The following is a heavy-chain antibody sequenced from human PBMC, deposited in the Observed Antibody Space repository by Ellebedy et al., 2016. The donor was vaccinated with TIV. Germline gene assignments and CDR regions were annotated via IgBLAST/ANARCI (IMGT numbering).Heavy chain of an antibody. Sequence: SQTLSLTCGVSGGSFSGYYWTWIRQSPGKGLEWLAEFIHGGSTTYNPSVQSRLTISVDTSTTHFSLTLRAVTAADTAVYYCARGRPYFDAGRCYGGFFDSWGQGTLVTVSS. D-gene: IGHD2-15*01. CDR3: ARGRPYFDAGRCYGGFFDS. J-gene: IGHJ4*02. CDR1: GGSFSGYY. CDR2: FIHGGST. V-gene: IGHV4-34*12.